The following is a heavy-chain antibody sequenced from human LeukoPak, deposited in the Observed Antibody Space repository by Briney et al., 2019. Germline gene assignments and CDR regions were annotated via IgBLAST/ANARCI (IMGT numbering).Heavy chain of an antibody. V-gene: IGHV3-21*04. Sequence: GGSLRLSCAASGFTFSNYSMNWVRQAPGKGLEWASSISSSSNYIYYADSMKGRFTISRDNAKNSLYLQMNTLRAEDTAVYYCAKDVSWGSYITWGQGTLVTVSS. CDR2: ISSSSNYI. D-gene: IGHD3-16*01. CDR3: AKDVSWGSYIT. CDR1: GFTFSNYS. J-gene: IGHJ5*02.